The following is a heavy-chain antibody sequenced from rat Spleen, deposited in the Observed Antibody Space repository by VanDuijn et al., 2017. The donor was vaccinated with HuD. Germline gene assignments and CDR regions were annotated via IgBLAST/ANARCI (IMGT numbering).Heavy chain of an antibody. CDR3: TTMRGY. CDR2: ISYDGINT. Sequence: EVQLVESGGDLVQPGRSLKLSCSASGFTFSDYNMAWVRQAPKKGLEWVATISYDGINTYYPDSVKGRFTISRDNAENIVYLQMNSLKSEDTATYYCTTMRGYWGQGVMVTVSS. V-gene: IGHV5-7*01. J-gene: IGHJ2*01. CDR1: GFTFSDYN.